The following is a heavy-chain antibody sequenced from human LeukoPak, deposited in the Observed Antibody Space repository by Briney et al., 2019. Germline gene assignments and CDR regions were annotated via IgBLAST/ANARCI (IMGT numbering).Heavy chain of an antibody. Sequence: ASVKVSCKASGYTFTGYYMHWVRQAPGQGLEWMGWINPNSGGTNYAQKFQGWVTMTRDTSISTAYMELSSLRSEDTAVYYCARAIREGMTTVTTLDYWGQGTLVTVSS. CDR3: ARAIREGMTTVTTLDY. D-gene: IGHD4-17*01. V-gene: IGHV1-2*04. CDR1: GYTFTGYY. CDR2: INPNSGGT. J-gene: IGHJ4*02.